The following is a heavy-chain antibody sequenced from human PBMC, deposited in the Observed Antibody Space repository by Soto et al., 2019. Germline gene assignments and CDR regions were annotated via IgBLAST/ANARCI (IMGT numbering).Heavy chain of an antibody. CDR3: ARQIVELIPYFDH. V-gene: IGHV3-23*01. D-gene: IGHD3-22*01. Sequence: GGSLRPSCAASGFTFSIYAMSWVRQAPGKGLEWVSTISHRSATTYYADSVKGRFTVSRDNSKNTLYLQMNSLRAEDTAVYYCARQIVELIPYFDHWGQGSLVTAPQ. CDR1: GFTFSIYA. J-gene: IGHJ4*02. CDR2: ISHRSATT.